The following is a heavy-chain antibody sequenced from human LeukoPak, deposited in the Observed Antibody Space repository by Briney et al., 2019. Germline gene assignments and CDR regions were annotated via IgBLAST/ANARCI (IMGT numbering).Heavy chain of an antibody. D-gene: IGHD6-6*01. V-gene: IGHV3-23*01. Sequence: GGSLRLSCAASGFTFSSYAMIWVRQAPGKGLEWVSAISGSTYYADSVKGRFTISRDNSKNTLYLQMNSLRAEDTAVYYCAKSSLRYFDYWGQGTLVTVSS. CDR2: ISGST. CDR1: GFTFSSYA. CDR3: AKSSLRYFDY. J-gene: IGHJ4*02.